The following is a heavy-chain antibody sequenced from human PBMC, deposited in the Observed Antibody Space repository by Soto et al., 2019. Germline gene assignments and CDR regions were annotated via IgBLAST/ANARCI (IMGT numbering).Heavy chain of an antibody. D-gene: IGHD2-21*02. V-gene: IGHV4-31*02. J-gene: IGHJ4*02. Sequence: TLSLTCTVSGGSISSGGYYWSWIRQHPGKGLEWIGYIYYSGSTYYNPSLKSRVTISVDTSKNQFSLKLSSVTAADTATYYCARRSSQGRTAHGTYFDYWGQGTLVTVSS. CDR1: GGSISSGGYY. CDR2: IYYSGST. CDR3: ARRSSQGRTAHGTYFDY.